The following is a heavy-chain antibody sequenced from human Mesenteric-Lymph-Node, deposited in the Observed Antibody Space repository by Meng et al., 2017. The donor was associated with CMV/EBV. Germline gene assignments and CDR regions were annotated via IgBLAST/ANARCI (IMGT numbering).Heavy chain of an antibody. D-gene: IGHD3-3*01. J-gene: IGHJ6*02. Sequence: SETLSLTCTVSGGSISSSSYYWGWIRQPPGKGLEWIGSIYYSGSTYYNPSLKSRVTISVDTSKNQFSLKLSSVTAADTAVYYCAREGDGFWSGYYYGMDVWGQGTTVTVSS. CDR1: GGSISSSSYY. V-gene: IGHV4-39*02. CDR2: IYYSGST. CDR3: AREGDGFWSGYYYGMDV.